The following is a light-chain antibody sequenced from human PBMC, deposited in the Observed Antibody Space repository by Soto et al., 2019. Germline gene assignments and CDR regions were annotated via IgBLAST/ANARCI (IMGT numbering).Light chain of an antibody. J-gene: IGLJ1*01. V-gene: IGLV2-14*03. CDR3: GSYTSSSTPWV. CDR1: SSDVGGYNY. CDR2: DVS. Sequence: QSVLTQPTSVSGSPGQSITISCTRTSSDVGGYNYVSWYQHHPGKAPKLMICDVSDRPSGVSNRFSGSKSGNTASLTISGLQAEDEADYYCGSYTSSSTPWVFGTGTKVTVL.